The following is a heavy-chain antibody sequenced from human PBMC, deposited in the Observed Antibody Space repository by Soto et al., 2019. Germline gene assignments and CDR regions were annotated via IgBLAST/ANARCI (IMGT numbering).Heavy chain of an antibody. CDR1: GFSFSSYA. V-gene: IGHV3-23*01. D-gene: IGHD3-3*01. J-gene: IGHJ4*02. Sequence: PGGSLRLSCAVSGFSFSSYAVTWVRQAPGKGLGWVSGISGSGDTTYYADSVKGRFTISRDNSKNTLFLQMNSLRAEDTAVYYCARSFSTFGVGPVDYWGQGTLVTVSS. CDR2: ISGSGDTT. CDR3: ARSFSTFGVGPVDY.